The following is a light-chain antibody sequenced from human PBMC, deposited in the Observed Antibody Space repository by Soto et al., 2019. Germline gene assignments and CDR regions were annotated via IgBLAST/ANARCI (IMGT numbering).Light chain of an antibody. CDR2: EDN. CDR1: SGSIASNY. V-gene: IGLV6-57*01. J-gene: IGLJ2*01. CDR3: QSYDSSNQV. Sequence: NFMLTQPHSVSESPGKTVTISCTRSSGSIASNYVQWYQQRPGSSPTTVISEDNQRPSGVPDRFSGSIDSSSNSASLTISGLKTEDEADYSCQSYDSSNQVFGGGTKLTVL.